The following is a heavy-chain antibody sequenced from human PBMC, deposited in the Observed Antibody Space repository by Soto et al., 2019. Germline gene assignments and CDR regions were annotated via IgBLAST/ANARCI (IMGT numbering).Heavy chain of an antibody. D-gene: IGHD2-8*01. V-gene: IGHV4-59*01. Sequence: QVQLQESGPGLVKPSETLSLTCTVSGAFSSTYYWSWIRQPPGKGLEWIGYMNNIGRTNYNPSLTSRVTLSLDTSKNQSSLKLSSVIAADTAVYYCATSFCRDAVRCNWFDPWGLGTLVTASS. CDR1: GAFSSTYY. J-gene: IGHJ5*02. CDR3: ATSFCRDAVRCNWFDP. CDR2: MNNIGRT.